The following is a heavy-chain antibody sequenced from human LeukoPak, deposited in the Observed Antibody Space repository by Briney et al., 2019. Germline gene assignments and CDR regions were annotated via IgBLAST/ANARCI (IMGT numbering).Heavy chain of an antibody. J-gene: IGHJ5*02. Sequence: ASVKVSCKASGYTFTSYDINWVRQATGQGLEWMGWMNPNSGNTGYAQKFQGRVTMTRNTSISTAYMELSSLRSEDTAVYYCARGPGYFDWLLREQNWFDPWGQGTLVTVSS. CDR2: MNPNSGNT. CDR1: GYTFTSYD. V-gene: IGHV1-8*01. CDR3: ARGPGYFDWLLREQNWFDP. D-gene: IGHD3-9*01.